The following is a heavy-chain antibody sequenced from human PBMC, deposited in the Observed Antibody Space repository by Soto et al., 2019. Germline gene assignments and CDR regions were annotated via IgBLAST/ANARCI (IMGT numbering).Heavy chain of an antibody. CDR1: GFTFSSYA. Sequence: GGSLRLSCAASGFTFSSYAMSWVRQAPGKGLEWVSAISGSGGSTYYADSVKGRFTISRDNSKNTLYLQMNSLRAEDTAVYYCAKPYRYYYYYGMDVWGQGTTVTVSS. J-gene: IGHJ6*02. D-gene: IGHD2-15*01. CDR3: AKPYRYYYYYGMDV. CDR2: ISGSGGST. V-gene: IGHV3-23*01.